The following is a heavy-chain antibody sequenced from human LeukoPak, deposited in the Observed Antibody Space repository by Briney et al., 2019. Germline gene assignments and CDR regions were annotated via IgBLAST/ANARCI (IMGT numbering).Heavy chain of an antibody. CDR1: GFNFNCYG. V-gene: IGHV3-30*02. CDR3: AKGLRSSSWNDAFDI. D-gene: IGHD6-13*01. CDR2: IRYDGSST. J-gene: IGHJ3*02. Sequence: PGGSLRLSCAASGFNFNCYGMHWVRQAPGKGLEWVAFIRYDGSSTFYADSVKGRFTISRDNSKSTVYVQMNTMRVEDTAVCYCAKGLRSSSWNDAFDIWGPGTRVTVSS.